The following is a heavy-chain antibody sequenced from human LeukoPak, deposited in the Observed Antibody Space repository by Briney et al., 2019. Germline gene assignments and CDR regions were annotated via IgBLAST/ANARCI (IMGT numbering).Heavy chain of an antibody. V-gene: IGHV4-31*03. Sequence: SETLSLTCTVSGGSISSGGYYWSWLRQHPGKGLEWIGYIYYSGSTYYNPSLKSRVTISVDTSKNQFSLKLSSVTAADTAVYYCARGSNGLLWFGELFYYYGMDVWGQGTTVTVSS. D-gene: IGHD3-10*01. J-gene: IGHJ6*02. CDR3: ARGSNGLLWFGELFYYYGMDV. CDR2: IYYSGST. CDR1: GGSISSGGYY.